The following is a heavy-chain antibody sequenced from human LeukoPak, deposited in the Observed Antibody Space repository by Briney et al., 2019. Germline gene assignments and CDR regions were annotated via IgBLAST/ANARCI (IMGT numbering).Heavy chain of an antibody. V-gene: IGHV4-34*01. CDR2: INHSGST. CDR3: ARDQGGSYWGYYFDY. CDR1: GGSFSGYY. J-gene: IGHJ4*02. D-gene: IGHD1-26*01. Sequence: SETLSLTCAVYGGSFSGYYWSWIRQPPGKGLEWIGEINHSGSTNYNPSLKSRVTISVDTSKNQFSLKLSSVTAADTAVYYCARDQGGSYWGYYFDYWGQGTLVTVSS.